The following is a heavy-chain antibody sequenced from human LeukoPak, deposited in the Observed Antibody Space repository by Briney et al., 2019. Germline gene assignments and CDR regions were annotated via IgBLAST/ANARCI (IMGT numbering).Heavy chain of an antibody. D-gene: IGHD3-3*01. CDR2: ISYDGSNK. CDR3: ARVLRFLEWFYYYGMDV. V-gene: IGHV3-30-3*01. Sequence: GRSLRLSCAASGFTFSSYAMHWVRQAPGKGLEWVAVISYDGSNKYYADSMKGRFPISRDNPKNTLYLQMNSLRAEDTAVYYCARVLRFLEWFYYYGMDVWGQGTTVTVSS. J-gene: IGHJ6*02. CDR1: GFTFSSYA.